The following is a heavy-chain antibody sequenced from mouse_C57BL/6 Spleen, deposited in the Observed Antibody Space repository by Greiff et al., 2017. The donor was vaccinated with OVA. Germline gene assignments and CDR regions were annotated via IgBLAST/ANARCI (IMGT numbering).Heavy chain of an antibody. J-gene: IGHJ2*01. CDR3: AREGNFRGYFDY. CDR1: GYTFTSYW. D-gene: IGHD3-3*01. Sequence: QVQLQQPGAELVMPGASVKLSCKASGYTFTSYWMHWVKQRPGQGLEWIGEIDPSDSYTNYNQKFKGKSTLTVDKSSSTAYMQLSSLTSEDSAVYYCAREGNFRGYFDYWGQGTTLTVSS. V-gene: IGHV1-69*01. CDR2: IDPSDSYT.